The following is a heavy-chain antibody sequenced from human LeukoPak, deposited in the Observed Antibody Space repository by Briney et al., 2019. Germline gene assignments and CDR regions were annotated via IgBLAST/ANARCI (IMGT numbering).Heavy chain of an antibody. CDR2: ISSNGGST. V-gene: IGHV3-64D*06. CDR1: GFTFSSYA. D-gene: IGHD2-15*01. CDR3: VKGQWGYCSGGSCYWFDP. J-gene: IGHJ5*02. Sequence: GGSLRLFCSASGFTFSSYAMHWVRQAPGKGLEYVSAISSNGGSTYYADSVKGRFTISRDNSKNTLYLQMSSLRAEDTAVHYCVKGQWGYCSGGSCYWFDPWGQGTLVTVSS.